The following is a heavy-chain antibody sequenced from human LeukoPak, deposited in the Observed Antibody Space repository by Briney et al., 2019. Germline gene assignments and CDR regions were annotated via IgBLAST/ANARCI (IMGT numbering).Heavy chain of an antibody. D-gene: IGHD2-21*02. CDR3: AKGGAYCGGDCYSNDAFDI. V-gene: IGHV3-9*01. J-gene: IGHJ3*02. Sequence: GRSLRLSCAASGFTFDDYAMHWVRQAPGKGLEWVSGISWNSGSIGYADSVKGRFTISRDNAKNSLYLQMNSLRAEDTALYYCAKGGAYCGGDCYSNDAFDIWGQGTMVTVSS. CDR2: ISWNSGSI. CDR1: GFTFDDYA.